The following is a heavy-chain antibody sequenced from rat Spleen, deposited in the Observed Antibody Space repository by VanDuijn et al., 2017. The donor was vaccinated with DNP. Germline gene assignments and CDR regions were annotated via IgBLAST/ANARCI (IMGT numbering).Heavy chain of an antibody. CDR1: GFTFNNYL. CDR3: ASLNNYNWFAY. V-gene: IGHV5-31*01. D-gene: IGHD1-10*01. J-gene: IGHJ3*01. Sequence: EVQLVESGGDLVQPGRSLKLSCVASGFTFNNYLMTWIRHIPGKGLEWVASITRGGGTTYYADSVKGRFTISRDNAQNTLYLQMNTLGSEDTATYYCASLNNYNWFAYWGQGTLVTVSS. CDR2: ITRGGGTT.